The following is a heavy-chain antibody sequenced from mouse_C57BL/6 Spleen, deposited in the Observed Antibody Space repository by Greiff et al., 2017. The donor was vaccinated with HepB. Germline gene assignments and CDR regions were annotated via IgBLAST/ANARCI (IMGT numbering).Heavy chain of an antibody. Sequence: EVKLVESGEGLVKPGGSLKLSCAASGFTFSSYAMSWVRQTPEKRLEWVAYISSGGDYIYYADTVKGRFTISRDNARNTLYLQMSSLKSEDTAMYYCTRDANWAWFAYWGQGTLVTVSA. CDR3: TRDANWAWFAY. J-gene: IGHJ3*01. D-gene: IGHD4-1*02. CDR1: GFTFSSYA. V-gene: IGHV5-9-1*02. CDR2: ISSGGDYI.